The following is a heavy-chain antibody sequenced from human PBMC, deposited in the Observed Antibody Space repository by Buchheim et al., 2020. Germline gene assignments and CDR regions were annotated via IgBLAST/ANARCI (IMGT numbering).Heavy chain of an antibody. V-gene: IGHV3-74*01. CDR2: INSDGRST. CDR3: ARDPLLNGGTLDY. Sequence: EVQLVESGGGLVQPGGSLRLSCAASGFTFSDLWMHWVRQTPGKGLMWVSRINSDGRSTIYGESVKGRFTVSSDNAKHTLYLQMNSLRAEDTGVYYCARDPLLNGGTLDYWGQGT. CDR1: GFTFSDLW. J-gene: IGHJ4*02. D-gene: IGHD1-1*01.